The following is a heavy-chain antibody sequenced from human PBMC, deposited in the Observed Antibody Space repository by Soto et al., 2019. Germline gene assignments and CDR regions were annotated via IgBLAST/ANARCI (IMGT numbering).Heavy chain of an antibody. CDR3: ARRRLGYCSGGSCYPPSRASYYYYMAV. D-gene: IGHD2-15*01. V-gene: IGHV4-59*08. Sequence: PSETLSLTCTVSGGSISSYYWSWIRQPPGKGLEWIGYIYYSGSTNYNPSLKSRVTLSVDTSKTQFSLKLSSVTAADTAVYYCARRRLGYCSGGSCYPPSRASYYYYMAVWGKGTTVTVSS. J-gene: IGHJ6*03. CDR2: IYYSGST. CDR1: GGSISSYY.